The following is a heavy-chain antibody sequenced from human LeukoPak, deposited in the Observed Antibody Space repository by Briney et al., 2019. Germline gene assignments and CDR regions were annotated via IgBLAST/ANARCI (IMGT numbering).Heavy chain of an antibody. CDR3: ARVDQELWQNFDY. CDR2: IYSSGST. CDR1: GGSISSKY. V-gene: IGHV4-4*07. D-gene: IGHD3-16*01. Sequence: PSETLSLTCTVSGGSISSKYWSWIRQPAGKGLEWIGRIYSSGSTNYNPSLKSRVTMSVDTSKNQFSLKLRSVTAADTAVYYCARVDQELWQNFDYWGQGTLVTVSS. J-gene: IGHJ4*02.